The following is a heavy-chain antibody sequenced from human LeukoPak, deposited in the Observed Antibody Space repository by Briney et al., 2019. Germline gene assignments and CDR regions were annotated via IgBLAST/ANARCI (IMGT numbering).Heavy chain of an antibody. CDR2: ISGSGGST. Sequence: GGSLRLSCAASGFTFSSYAMSWVRQAPGKGLEWVSAISGSGGSTYYADSVKGRFTISRDNAKNSLYLQMNSLRAEDTAVYYCARVSKGTVTTLDYWGQGTLVTVSS. CDR3: ARVSKGTVTTLDY. CDR1: GFTFSSYA. V-gene: IGHV3-23*01. D-gene: IGHD4-17*01. J-gene: IGHJ4*02.